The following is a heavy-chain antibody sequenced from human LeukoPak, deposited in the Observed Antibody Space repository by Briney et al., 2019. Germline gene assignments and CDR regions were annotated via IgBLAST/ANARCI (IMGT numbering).Heavy chain of an antibody. V-gene: IGHV3-30*03. Sequence: GGSLRLSCAASGFTFNNYGMHWVRQAPGKGLEWVAVISYDGRNKHYPDSVKGRFTISRDISTDTLWLQMDSLRTEDTAVYYCARGPLRGTAAAIDYWGQGTLVTVSS. D-gene: IGHD2-2*01. J-gene: IGHJ4*02. CDR2: ISYDGRNK. CDR1: GFTFNNYG. CDR3: ARGPLRGTAAAIDY.